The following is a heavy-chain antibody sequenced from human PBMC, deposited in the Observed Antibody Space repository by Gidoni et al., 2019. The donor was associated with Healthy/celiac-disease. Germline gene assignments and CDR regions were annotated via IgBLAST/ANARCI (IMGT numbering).Heavy chain of an antibody. D-gene: IGHD3-3*01. V-gene: IGHV3-66*01. Sequence: EVQLGESGGGVVQPGGSLRLSWAASGFTVSSNYMSWVRQAPGKGLEWFSVIYSGGSTYYADSVKGRFTISRDNSKNTLYLQMNSLRAEDTAVYYCARAYDPGAFDIWGQGTMVTVSS. CDR1: GFTVSSNY. CDR2: IYSGGST. CDR3: ARAYDPGAFDI. J-gene: IGHJ3*02.